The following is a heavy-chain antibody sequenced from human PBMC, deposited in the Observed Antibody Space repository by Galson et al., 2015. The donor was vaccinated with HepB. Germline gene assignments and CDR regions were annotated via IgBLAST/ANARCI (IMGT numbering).Heavy chain of an antibody. Sequence: SLRLSCAASGFTFSSYAMHWVRQAPGKGLEWVAVISYDGSNKYYADSVKGRFTISRDNSKNTLYLQMNSLRAEDTAVYYCARDPTSGWYVYYYYYGMDVWGQGTTVTVSS. D-gene: IGHD6-19*01. V-gene: IGHV3-30-3*01. CDR1: GFTFSSYA. CDR2: ISYDGSNK. CDR3: ARDPTSGWYVYYYYYGMDV. J-gene: IGHJ6*02.